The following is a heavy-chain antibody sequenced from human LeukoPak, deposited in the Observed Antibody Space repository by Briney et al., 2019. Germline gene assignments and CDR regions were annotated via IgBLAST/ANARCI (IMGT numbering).Heavy chain of an antibody. V-gene: IGHV3-53*01. D-gene: IGHD6-19*01. J-gene: IGHJ4*02. CDR3: ARGTVAAALGY. CDR1: GFTVSSNY. CDR2: IYSGGST. Sequence: GGSLRLSCAASGFTVSSNYMSWVRQAPGKGLEWVSVIYSGGSTYYADSVKGRFTISRDNSKNTLYLQMNSLRAEDTAVHYCARGTVAAALGYWGQGTLVTVSS.